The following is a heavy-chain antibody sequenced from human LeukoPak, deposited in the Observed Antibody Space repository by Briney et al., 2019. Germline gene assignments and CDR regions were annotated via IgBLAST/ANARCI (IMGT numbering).Heavy chain of an antibody. Sequence: PGGSLRLSCAASGFTFSSYAMNWVRQAPGKGLEWVSAISGSGGSTCYADSVKGRFTISRDNSKSTLYLQMNSLRAEDTAVYYCAKSPEGYCSGGSCYSGYYYGMDVWGQGTTVTVSS. CDR3: AKSPEGYCSGGSCYSGYYYGMDV. V-gene: IGHV3-23*01. CDR2: ISGSGGST. D-gene: IGHD2-15*01. CDR1: GFTFSSYA. J-gene: IGHJ6*02.